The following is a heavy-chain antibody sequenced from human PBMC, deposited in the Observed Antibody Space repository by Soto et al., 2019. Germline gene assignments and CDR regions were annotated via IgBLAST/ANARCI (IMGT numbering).Heavy chain of an antibody. D-gene: IGHD4-17*01. Sequence: QVQLEQSGPEVKRPGTSVKVSCKASGGAFGRYSVSWVRQAPGQGLEWIGGVIPVFNTSNYSLKFQGRVAISAAASTSTVFMELRSLRSEDTALYYCARGDEMTAVTIFEYWGQGTLVTVSS. CDR1: GGAFGRYS. V-gene: IGHV1-69*01. CDR3: ARGDEMTAVTIFEY. CDR2: VIPVFNTS. J-gene: IGHJ4*02.